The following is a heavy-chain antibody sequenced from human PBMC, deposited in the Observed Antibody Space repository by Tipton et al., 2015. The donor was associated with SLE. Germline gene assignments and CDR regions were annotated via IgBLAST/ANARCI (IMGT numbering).Heavy chain of an antibody. V-gene: IGHV4-34*01. D-gene: IGHD1-26*01. CDR1: GGSFSGYY. CDR2: INHSGST. CDR3: ARLGPTGAGAFDI. Sequence: TLSLTCAVYGGSFSGYYWSWIRQPPGKGPEWIGEINHSGSTNYNPSLKSRVTISVDTSKNQFSLKLSSVTAADTAVYYCARLGPTGAGAFDIWGQGTMVTVSS. J-gene: IGHJ3*02.